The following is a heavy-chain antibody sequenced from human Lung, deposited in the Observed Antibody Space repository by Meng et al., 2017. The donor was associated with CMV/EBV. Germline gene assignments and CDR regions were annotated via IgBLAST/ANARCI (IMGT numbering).Heavy chain of an antibody. CDR3: ASFTRQLQVVGAIYWYADL. CDR2: TFRAGNT. CDR1: GFSVTTND. V-gene: IGHV3-66*02. Sequence: GESLKISCAASGFSVTTNDINWVRQAPGKGLEWVSITFRAGNTYYTDSVKGRFTVSRDNSKNTLYLQMDSLRVEDTAVYYCASFTRQLQVVGAIYWYADLWGRGTLVXVSS. D-gene: IGHD2-15*01. J-gene: IGHJ2*01.